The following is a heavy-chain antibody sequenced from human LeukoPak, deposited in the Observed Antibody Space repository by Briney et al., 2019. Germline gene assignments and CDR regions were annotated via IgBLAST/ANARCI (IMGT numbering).Heavy chain of an antibody. V-gene: IGHV4-38-2*01. Sequence: SETLSPTCAVSGYSISSGYYWGWIRQPPGKGLEWIGSIYHSGSTYYNPSLKSRVTISVDTSKNQFSLKLSSVTAADTAVYYCARHGKDIVVAYFDYWGQGTLVTVSS. CDR3: ARHGKDIVVAYFDY. D-gene: IGHD2-2*01. CDR1: GYSISSGYY. J-gene: IGHJ4*02. CDR2: IYHSGST.